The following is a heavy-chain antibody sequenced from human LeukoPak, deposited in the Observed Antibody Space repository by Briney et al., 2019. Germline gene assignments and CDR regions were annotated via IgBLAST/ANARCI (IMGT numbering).Heavy chain of an antibody. Sequence: SETLSLTCAVYGGSFSGHYWSWIRQPPGKGLEWIGEINHSGSTNYNPSLKSRVTISVDTSKNQFSLKLSSVTAADTAVHYCARMAGSSGLWGQGTLVTVSS. CDR1: GGSFSGHY. J-gene: IGHJ4*02. D-gene: IGHD3-22*01. V-gene: IGHV4-34*01. CDR3: ARMAGSSGL. CDR2: INHSGST.